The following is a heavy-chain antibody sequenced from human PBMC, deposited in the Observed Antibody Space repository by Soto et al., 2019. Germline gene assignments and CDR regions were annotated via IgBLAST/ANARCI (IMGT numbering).Heavy chain of an antibody. CDR3: ARDPYSGSYSWFDP. J-gene: IGHJ5*02. Sequence: ASVKVSCKAAGYTFTGYYMHWVRQAPGQGLEWMGWINPNSGGTNYAQKFQGWVTMTRDTSISTAYMELSRLRSDDTAVYYCARDPYSGSYSWFDPWGQGTLVTVS. D-gene: IGHD1-26*01. CDR2: INPNSGGT. CDR1: GYTFTGYY. V-gene: IGHV1-2*04.